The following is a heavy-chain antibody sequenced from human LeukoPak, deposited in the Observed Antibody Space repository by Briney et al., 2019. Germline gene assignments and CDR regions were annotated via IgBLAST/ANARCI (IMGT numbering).Heavy chain of an antibody. J-gene: IGHJ4*02. CDR3: AKDGLYSSDSGAPA. D-gene: IGHD6-19*01. CDR1: GFTFSSYA. Sequence: GGSLRLSCAASGFTFSSYAMSCVRQAPGKGLEWVSAISGSGGSTYYADSVKGRFTISRDNSKNTLYPQMNSLRAEDTAVYYCAKDGLYSSDSGAPAWGQGTLVTVSS. V-gene: IGHV3-23*01. CDR2: ISGSGGST.